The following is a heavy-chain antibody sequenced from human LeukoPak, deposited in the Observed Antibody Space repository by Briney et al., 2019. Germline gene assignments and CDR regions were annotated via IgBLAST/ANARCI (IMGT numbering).Heavy chain of an antibody. D-gene: IGHD3-22*01. Sequence: PSETLSLTCAASRSSVSNHRWAWIRQPAGKGLEWVGHVHFSGSTNYNLSLRRRVAISLDKSNNDFSLLLKSVSAADTAVVYCARDENSRGDSGGYHYWGRGVLITVS. CDR1: RSSVSNHR. CDR3: ARDENSRGDSGGYHY. J-gene: IGHJ4*02. V-gene: IGHV4-4*07. CDR2: VHFSGST.